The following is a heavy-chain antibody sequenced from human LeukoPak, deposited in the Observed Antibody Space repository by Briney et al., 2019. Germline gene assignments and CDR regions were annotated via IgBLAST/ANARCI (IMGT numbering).Heavy chain of an antibody. V-gene: IGHV3-23*01. CDR3: AKVFVTGMSYLPH. Sequence: GGSLRLSCAASGFTFSSYAMSWVRLAPGKGLEWVSGFSDSGGTSYYADSVKGRLTISRDNSKNTLYLQMNSLRAEDTAVYYCAKVFVTGMSYLPHWGQGTLVTVSS. CDR2: FSDSGGTS. D-gene: IGHD2-21*02. J-gene: IGHJ1*01. CDR1: GFTFSSYA.